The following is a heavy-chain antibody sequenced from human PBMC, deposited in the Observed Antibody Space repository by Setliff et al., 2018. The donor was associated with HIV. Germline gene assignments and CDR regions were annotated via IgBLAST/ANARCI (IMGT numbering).Heavy chain of an antibody. Sequence: ASVKVSCKASGYTFTSYDINWVRQATGQGLEWMGRINPYSGDTNYAQKFQGRVTMTRDTSITTAYMELSRLRSDDTAVYYCARGGTTVNYYYYYMDVWGKGTTVTVSS. J-gene: IGHJ6*03. D-gene: IGHD1-1*01. CDR3: ARGGTTVNYYYYYMDV. CDR2: INPYSGDT. V-gene: IGHV1-2*06. CDR1: GYTFTSYD.